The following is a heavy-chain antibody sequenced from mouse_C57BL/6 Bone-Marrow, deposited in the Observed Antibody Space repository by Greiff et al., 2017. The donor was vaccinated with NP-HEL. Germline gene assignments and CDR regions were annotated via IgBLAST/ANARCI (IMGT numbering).Heavy chain of an antibody. CDR2: IDPETGGT. J-gene: IGHJ3*01. V-gene: IGHV1-15*01. Sequence: SGAELVRPGASVTLSCKASGYTFTDYEMHWVKQTPVHGLEWIGAIDPETGGTAYNQKFKGKAILTADKSSSTAYMELRSLTSEDSAVYYCTRRFLWFAYWGQGTPVTVSA. CDR3: TRRFLWFAY. CDR1: GYTFTDYE.